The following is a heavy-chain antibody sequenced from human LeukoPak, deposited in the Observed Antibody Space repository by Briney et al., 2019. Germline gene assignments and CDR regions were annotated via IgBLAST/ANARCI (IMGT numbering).Heavy chain of an antibody. CDR3: ARENYDYSGDSFAFDI. V-gene: IGHV3-74*01. J-gene: IGHJ3*02. CDR2: IRSDGSTT. D-gene: IGHD4-23*01. Sequence: GGSLRLSCAASGFTFSTYWMHWVRHAPGKGLVWVSRIRSDGSTTDYADSVKGRFIISRVKAKNTLYLQMNSLRAEDTAVYYCARENYDYSGDSFAFDIWGRGTVVTVSS. CDR1: GFTFSTYW.